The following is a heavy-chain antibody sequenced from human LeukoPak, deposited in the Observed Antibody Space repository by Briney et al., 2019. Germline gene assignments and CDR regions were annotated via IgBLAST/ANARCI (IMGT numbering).Heavy chain of an antibody. D-gene: IGHD3-9*01. CDR1: GFTFSSYA. V-gene: IGHV3-23*01. J-gene: IGHJ4*02. CDR2: IGASGGST. Sequence: GGSLRLSCATSGFTFSSYAMSWVRQAPGKGLEWVSGIGASGGSTYYADSVKGRFTISRDNSKNTLYLQMNSLRTEDTAVYYRAKAEGYDILTGLDYWGQGTLVTVSS. CDR3: AKAEGYDILTGLDY.